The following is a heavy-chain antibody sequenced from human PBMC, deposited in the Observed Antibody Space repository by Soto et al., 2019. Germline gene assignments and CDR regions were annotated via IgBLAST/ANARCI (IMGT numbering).Heavy chain of an antibody. V-gene: IGHV3-7*01. D-gene: IGHD3-16*01. CDR1: GFTFSSYW. Sequence: EVQLVESGGGLVQPGGSLRLSCAASGFTFSSYWMSWVRQAPGKGLEWVANINEDESKKYYLDSVKGRFTISRDNAKSSLYLQMNSLRAEDTAVYYCARTGLPINWGQGTLVTVSS. J-gene: IGHJ4*02. CDR3: ARTGLPIN. CDR2: INEDESKK.